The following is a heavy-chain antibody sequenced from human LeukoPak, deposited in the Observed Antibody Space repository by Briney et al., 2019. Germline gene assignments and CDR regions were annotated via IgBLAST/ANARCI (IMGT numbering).Heavy chain of an antibody. CDR2: ISGSGGST. D-gene: IGHD2-21*01. CDR1: GFTFSSYA. CDR3: AKDRRGTTIARTRLDAFDI. J-gene: IGHJ3*02. Sequence: GGSLRLSCAASGFTFSSYAMSWVRQAPGKGLEWVSAISGSGGSTYYADSVKGRFTISRDNSKNTLYLQMNSLRAEDTAVYYCAKDRRGTTIARTRLDAFDIWGQGTMVTVSS. V-gene: IGHV3-23*01.